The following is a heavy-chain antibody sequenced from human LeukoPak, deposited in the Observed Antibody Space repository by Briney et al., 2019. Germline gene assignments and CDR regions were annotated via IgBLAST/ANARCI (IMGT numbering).Heavy chain of an antibody. V-gene: IGHV3-48*01. CDR3: ARDSPSLLWFGEFMGAFDI. Sequence: GGSLRLSCAASGFTFSSYSMNWVRQAPGKGLEWVLYISSRSSSIYYADSVKGRFTISRDNAKNSLYLQMNSLRAEDTAVYYCARDSPSLLWFGEFMGAFDIWGQGTMVTVSS. J-gene: IGHJ3*02. CDR2: ISSRSSSI. D-gene: IGHD3-10*01. CDR1: GFTFSSYS.